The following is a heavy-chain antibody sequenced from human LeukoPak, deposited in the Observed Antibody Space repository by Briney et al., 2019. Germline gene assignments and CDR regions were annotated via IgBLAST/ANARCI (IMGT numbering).Heavy chain of an antibody. Sequence: ASVKVSCKASGYTFTGYYMHWVRQAPGQGLEWMGWINPNSGGTNYAQKFQGRVTMTRDTSISTAHMELSRLRSDDTAVYYCARSWGYFHWFDPWGQGTLVTVSS. CDR2: INPNSGGT. CDR1: GYTFTGYY. V-gene: IGHV1-2*02. D-gene: IGHD2/OR15-2a*01. CDR3: ARSWGYFHWFDP. J-gene: IGHJ5*02.